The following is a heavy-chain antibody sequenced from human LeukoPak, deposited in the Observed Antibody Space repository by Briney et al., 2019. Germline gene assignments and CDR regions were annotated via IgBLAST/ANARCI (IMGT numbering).Heavy chain of an antibody. J-gene: IGHJ4*01. CDR1: TGSFSGYY. D-gene: IGHD3-10*01. Sequence: SETLSLTCAVYTGSFSGYYWTWIRQPPGKGLEWIGEINHSGSTNCNPSLKSRTTLSVDTSKNQFSLKVGSVTAADTAIYYCARNRADGSGTYYERNPLNFDSWGQGTLVTVSS. CDR3: ARNRADGSGTYYERNPLNFDS. CDR2: INHSGST. V-gene: IGHV4-34*01.